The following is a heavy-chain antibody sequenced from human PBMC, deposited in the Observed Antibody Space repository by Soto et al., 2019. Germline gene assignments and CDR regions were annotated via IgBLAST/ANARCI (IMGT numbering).Heavy chain of an antibody. CDR2: IYYSGST. J-gene: IGHJ6*02. Sequence: SETLSLTCTVSGGSISSYYWSWIRQPPGKGLEWIGYIYYSGSTNYNPSLKSRVTISVDTSKNQFSLKLSSVTAADTAVYYCARGSTGGQWLLQTRYYYYGMDVWGQGTTVTVSS. V-gene: IGHV4-59*01. CDR3: ARGSTGGQWLLQTRYYYYGMDV. CDR1: GGSISSYY. D-gene: IGHD6-19*01.